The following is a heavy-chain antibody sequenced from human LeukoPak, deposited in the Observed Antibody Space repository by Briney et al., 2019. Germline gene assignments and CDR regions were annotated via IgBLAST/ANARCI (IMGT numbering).Heavy chain of an antibody. Sequence: ASVKVSCKASGNTFTGYYMHWVRQAPGQGLEWMGWINPNSGGTNYAQKFQGRVTMTRDTSISTAYMELSRLRSDDTAVYYCARSIVVATIDYYYYGMDVWGQGTTVTVSS. D-gene: IGHD5-12*01. CDR1: GNTFTGYY. CDR3: ARSIVVATIDYYYYGMDV. CDR2: INPNSGGT. J-gene: IGHJ6*02. V-gene: IGHV1-2*02.